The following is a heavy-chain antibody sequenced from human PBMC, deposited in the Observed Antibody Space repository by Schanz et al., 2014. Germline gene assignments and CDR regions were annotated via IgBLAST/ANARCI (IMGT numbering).Heavy chain of an antibody. V-gene: IGHV3-43*01. D-gene: IGHD1-26*01. Sequence: EVQLVESGGVVVKPGGSLRLSCAASGFTFHDYTMHWVRQGPGKGLEWVSLIDRDGGNTFYADSVKGRFTISRDNSKNSLYLQMNSLTTEDTAMYYCAKDSRGSSFDMDVWGQGTTVTVSS. CDR1: GFTFHDYT. CDR3: AKDSRGSSFDMDV. J-gene: IGHJ6*02. CDR2: IDRDGGNT.